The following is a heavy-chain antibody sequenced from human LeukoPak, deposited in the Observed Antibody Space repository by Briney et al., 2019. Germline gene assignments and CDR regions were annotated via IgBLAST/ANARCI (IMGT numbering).Heavy chain of an antibody. CDR1: GFTFSSYA. D-gene: IGHD6-13*01. Sequence: PGGSLRLSCAASGFTFSSYAMSWVRQAPGKGLEWVSAISGSGGSTYYADSVKGRFTISRDNSKNTLYLQMNSLRAEDTAVYYCAREAYSSSWYLKYYYYYYYMDVWGKGTTVTVSS. J-gene: IGHJ6*03. V-gene: IGHV3-23*01. CDR3: AREAYSSSWYLKYYYYYYYMDV. CDR2: ISGSGGST.